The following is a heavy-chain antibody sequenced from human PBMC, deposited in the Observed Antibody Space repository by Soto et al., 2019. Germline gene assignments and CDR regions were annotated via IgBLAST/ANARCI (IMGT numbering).Heavy chain of an antibody. D-gene: IGHD3-3*01. Sequence: QVQLVESGGGVVQPARSLRLSCVASGFSFSSYGMHWVRQAPGKGLEWVAVIWYDGSNQYYADSVKGRFTISRDNSKNTVFLQMSGLRAEDTAVYYCAKYTVCGVAGRRLGFAVWGQGTMVTASS. CDR2: IWYDGSNQ. V-gene: IGHV3-33*06. CDR1: GFSFSSYG. J-gene: IGHJ3*01. CDR3: AKYTVCGVAGRRLGFAV.